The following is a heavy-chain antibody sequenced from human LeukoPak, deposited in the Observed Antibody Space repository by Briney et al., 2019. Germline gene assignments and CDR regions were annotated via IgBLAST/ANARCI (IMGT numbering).Heavy chain of an antibody. Sequence: PGGSLRLSCAASGFTFSSYRMNWVRQAPGKGLEWVSSISSSSSYIYYADSVKGRFTISRDNAKNSLYLQMNSLRAEDTAVYHCAKYCSGGNCYSGLYWGQGTLVTVSS. CDR1: GFTFSSYR. CDR3: AKYCSGGNCYSGLY. CDR2: ISSSSSYI. V-gene: IGHV3-21*04. J-gene: IGHJ4*02. D-gene: IGHD2-15*01.